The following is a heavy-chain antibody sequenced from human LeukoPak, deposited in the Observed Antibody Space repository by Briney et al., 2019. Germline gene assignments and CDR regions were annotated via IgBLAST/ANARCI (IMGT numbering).Heavy chain of an antibody. Sequence: PSETLSLTCTVSGGSISSYYWSWVRQAPGKGLEWVAGISDSGGRTNYADSVKGRFTISRDNPKNTLSLQMNSLRTEDTAVYFCAKRGVVIRGFLVGFHKEAYYYDSWGQGTLVTVSS. V-gene: IGHV3-23*01. J-gene: IGHJ4*02. CDR3: AKRGVVIRGFLVGFHKEAYYYDS. CDR1: GGSISSYY. CDR2: ISDSGGRT. D-gene: IGHD3-10*01.